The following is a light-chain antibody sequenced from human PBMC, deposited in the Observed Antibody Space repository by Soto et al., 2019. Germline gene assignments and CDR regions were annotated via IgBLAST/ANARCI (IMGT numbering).Light chain of an antibody. CDR1: SSNIGAGYD. Sequence: QSVLTQPPSVSGAPGQRVTISCTGSSSNIGAGYDVHWYQQLPGTGPKLLIYGNNNRPSGVPDRISGSKSGTSASLAITGLQAEDEADYYCQPYDSSLSGYVFGSGTKLTVL. CDR3: QPYDSSLSGYV. J-gene: IGLJ1*01. CDR2: GNN. V-gene: IGLV1-40*01.